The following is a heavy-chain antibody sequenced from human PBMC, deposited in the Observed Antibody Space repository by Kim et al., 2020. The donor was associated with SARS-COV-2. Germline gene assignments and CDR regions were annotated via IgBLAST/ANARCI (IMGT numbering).Heavy chain of an antibody. D-gene: IGHD1-7*01. J-gene: IGHJ4*02. V-gene: IGHV3-21*01. CDR2: ISSSSSYI. Sequence: GGSLRLSCAASGFTFSSYSMNWVRQAPGKGLEWVSSISSSSSYIYYADSVKGRFTISRDNAKNSLYLQMNSLRAEDTAVYYCARQLGTMAIYYFDYWGQGTLVTVSS. CDR3: ARQLGTMAIYYFDY. CDR1: GFTFSSYS.